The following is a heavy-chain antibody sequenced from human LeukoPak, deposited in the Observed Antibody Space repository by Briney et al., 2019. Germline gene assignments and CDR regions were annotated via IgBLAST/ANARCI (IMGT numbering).Heavy chain of an antibody. CDR1: GFSLSSFE. CDR2: IDNDGWAT. V-gene: IGHV3-48*03. Sequence: LPGGSLRLPCAASGFSLSSFEMNWVRQAPGKGLEWIAYIDNDGWATSYYADSVKGRFTITRDDAKSSLYLQMDSLTVEDTAVYYCARDLIGWSLDPWGQGTLVTVSS. D-gene: IGHD2-2*03. J-gene: IGHJ5*02. CDR3: ARDLIGWSLDP.